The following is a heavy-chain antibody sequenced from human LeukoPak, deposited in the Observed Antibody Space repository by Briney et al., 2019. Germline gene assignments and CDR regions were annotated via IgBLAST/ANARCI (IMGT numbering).Heavy chain of an antibody. CDR1: GYTFTGYY. J-gene: IGHJ4*02. CDR3: ARVRYCSGGSCCWSSDY. CDR2: INPNSGGT. V-gene: IGHV1-2*02. D-gene: IGHD2-15*01. Sequence: ASVKVSCKASGYTFTGYYMHWVRQAPGQGLEWMGWINPNSGGTNYAQKFQGRVTMTRDTSISTAYMELSRLRSDDTAVYYCARVRYCSGGSCCWSSDYWGQGTLVTVSS.